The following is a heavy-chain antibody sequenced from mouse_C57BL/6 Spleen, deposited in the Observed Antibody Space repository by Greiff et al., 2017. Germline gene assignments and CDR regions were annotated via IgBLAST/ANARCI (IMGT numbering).Heavy chain of an antibody. CDR3: TTVYYYGSTLFAY. CDR2: IDPEDGDT. V-gene: IGHV14-1*01. D-gene: IGHD1-1*01. CDR1: GFNIKDYY. J-gene: IGHJ3*01. Sequence: EVQLQQSGAELVRPGASVKLSCTASGFNIKDYYMHWVKQRPEQGLEWIGRIDPEDGDTEYAPKFQGKATMTADTSSNTAYLQLSSLTSEDTAVYYCTTVYYYGSTLFAYWGQGTLVTVSA.